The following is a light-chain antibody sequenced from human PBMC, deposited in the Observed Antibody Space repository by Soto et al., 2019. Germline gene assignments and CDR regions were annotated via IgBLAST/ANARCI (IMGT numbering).Light chain of an antibody. CDR2: EGS. CDR3: CSYAGSSTYV. Sequence: QSVLTQPASVSGSPGQSITISCTGTSSDVGSYNLVSWYQQHPGKAPKLMIYEGSKRPSGVSNRFSGSKSGNTASLTISGLQAEDEADYYCCSYAGSSTYVFGTGPQLTVL. J-gene: IGLJ1*01. V-gene: IGLV2-23*01. CDR1: SSDVGSYNL.